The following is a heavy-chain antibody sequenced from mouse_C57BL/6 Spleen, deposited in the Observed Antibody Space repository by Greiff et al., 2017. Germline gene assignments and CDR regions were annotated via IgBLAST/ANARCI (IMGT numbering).Heavy chain of an antibody. CDR1: GYTFTDYN. Sequence: SGPELVKPGASVKIPCKASGYTFTDYNMDWVKQSHGKSLEWIGDINPNNGGTIYNQKFKGKATLTVDKSSSTAYMELRSLTSEDTAVYYCARRSNWDGYYFDYWGQGTTLTVSS. CDR3: ARRSNWDGYYFDY. D-gene: IGHD4-1*01. CDR2: INPNNGGT. J-gene: IGHJ2*01. V-gene: IGHV1-18*01.